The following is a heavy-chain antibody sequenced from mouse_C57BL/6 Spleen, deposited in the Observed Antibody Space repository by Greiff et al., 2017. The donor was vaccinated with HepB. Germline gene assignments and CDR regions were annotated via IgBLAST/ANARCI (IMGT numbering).Heavy chain of an antibody. Sequence: EVQGVESGPELVKPGASVKISCKASGYSFTDYNMNWVKQSNGKSLEWIGVINPNYGTTSYNQKFKGKATLTVDQSSSTAYMQLNSLTSEDSAVYYCARGNYYGSSYVDWYFDVWGTGTTVTVSS. CDR2: INPNYGTT. CDR3: ARGNYYGSSYVDWYFDV. D-gene: IGHD1-1*01. J-gene: IGHJ1*03. V-gene: IGHV1-39*01. CDR1: GYSFTDYN.